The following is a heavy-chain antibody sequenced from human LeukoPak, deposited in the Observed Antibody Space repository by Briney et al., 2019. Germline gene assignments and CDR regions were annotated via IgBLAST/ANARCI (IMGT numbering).Heavy chain of an antibody. D-gene: IGHD3-9*01. Sequence: PSETLSLTCTVSGGSISSSYWGWVRQPPGKRLEWIGTVYHSGSTYYNPSLRSRAAISVDTSRNQFSLRLRSMTAADTAVYYCARVPGVFYDTLTGYGSGWFDPWGQGTLVTVPS. V-gene: IGHV4-59*04. J-gene: IGHJ5*02. CDR3: ARVPGVFYDTLTGYGSGWFDP. CDR1: GGSISSSY. CDR2: VYHSGST.